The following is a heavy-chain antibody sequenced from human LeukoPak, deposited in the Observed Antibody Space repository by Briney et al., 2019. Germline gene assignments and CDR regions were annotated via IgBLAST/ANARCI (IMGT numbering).Heavy chain of an antibody. CDR2: IGGSAAST. J-gene: IGHJ4*02. V-gene: IGHV3-23*01. D-gene: IGHD5-12*01. Sequence: GGSLRLSCAASGFTFSNYAMSWVRQAPGKGLEWVSTIGGSAASTYYADSVKGRFTISRDNSKNTLYLQMNSLRAEDTAVYYCAKGGYGERDYWGQGTLVTVSS. CDR3: AKGGYGERDY. CDR1: GFTFSNYA.